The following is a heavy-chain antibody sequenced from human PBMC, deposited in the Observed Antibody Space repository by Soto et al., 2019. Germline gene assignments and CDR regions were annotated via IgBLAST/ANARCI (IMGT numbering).Heavy chain of an antibody. J-gene: IGHJ6*02. D-gene: IGHD5-12*01. V-gene: IGHV3-30*18. CDR2: ISYDGSNK. CDR3: AKDPIVATILYYYGMDV. Sequence: QVQLVESGGGVVQPGRSLRLSCAASGFTFSSYGMHWVRQAPGKGLEWVAVISYDGSNKYYADSVKGRFTISRDNSKNPLYLQMNSLRAEDTAVYYCAKDPIVATILYYYGMDVWGQGTTVTVSS. CDR1: GFTFSSYG.